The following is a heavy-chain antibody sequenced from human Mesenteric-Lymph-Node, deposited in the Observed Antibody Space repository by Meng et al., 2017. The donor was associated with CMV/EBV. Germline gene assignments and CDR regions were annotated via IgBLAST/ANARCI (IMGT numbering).Heavy chain of an antibody. CDR1: GFSLSTTGMC. J-gene: IGHJ6*02. CDR2: IDWDDDK. D-gene: IGHD2-2*01. V-gene: IGHV2-70*12. CDR3: AQGCPTVPAVNYYYYGMDV. Sequence: SGPTLVKPTQTLTLTCTLSGFSLSTTGMCVNWVRQPPGKALEWLAVIDWDDDKYYNTSLKTRLTISKDTSKNLVVLTMTNMDPVDTATYYCAQGCPTVPAVNYYYYGMDVWGQGTAVTVSS.